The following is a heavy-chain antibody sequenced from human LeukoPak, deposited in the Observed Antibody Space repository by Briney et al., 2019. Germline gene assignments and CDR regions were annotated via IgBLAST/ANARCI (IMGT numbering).Heavy chain of an antibody. CDR3: AKLIAVAGTDDC. D-gene: IGHD6-19*01. CDR2: ISGSDGST. CDR1: GFTFSSQA. J-gene: IGHJ4*02. Sequence: PGGSLRLSCAASGFTFSSQAMSWVRQAPGKGLEWVSSISGSDGSTNYADSVKGRFTISRDNSKNTLYLQMNSLRAEDTAVYYCAKLIAVAGTDDCWGQGTLVTVSS. V-gene: IGHV3-23*01.